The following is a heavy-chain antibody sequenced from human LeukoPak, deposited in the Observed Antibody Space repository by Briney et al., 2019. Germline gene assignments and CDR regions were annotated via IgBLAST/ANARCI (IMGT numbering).Heavy chain of an antibody. CDR2: IYYSGST. V-gene: IGHV4-39*07. J-gene: IGHJ4*02. D-gene: IGHD3-22*01. Sequence: KPSETLSLTCTVSGGSISSSNYYWGWIRQPPGKGLEWIGSIYYSGSTYYSPSLKSRVTISVDTSKNQFSLKLSSVTAADTAVYYCARGYYYDSSGYSPISYFDYWGQGTLVTVSS. CDR3: ARGYYYDSSGYSPISYFDY. CDR1: GGSISSSNYY.